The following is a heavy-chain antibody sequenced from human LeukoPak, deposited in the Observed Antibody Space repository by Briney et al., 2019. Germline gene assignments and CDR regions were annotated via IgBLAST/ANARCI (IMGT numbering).Heavy chain of an antibody. V-gene: IGHV3-53*01. CDR3: AKAMGDYGDSDYFYYYGMDV. J-gene: IGHJ6*02. CDR2: IYTSDET. D-gene: IGHD4-17*01. Sequence: GGSLRLSCSASGFTVSTYYMSWVRQAPGKGLEWVSVIYTSDETYYADSVRGRFTVSRDKSKNTVYLQMNSLRAGDTAVYYCAKAMGDYGDSDYFYYYGMDVWGQGTTVSVSS. CDR1: GFTVSTYY.